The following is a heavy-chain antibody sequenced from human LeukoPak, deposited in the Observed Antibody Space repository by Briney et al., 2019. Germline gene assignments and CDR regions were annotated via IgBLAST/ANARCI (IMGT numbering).Heavy chain of an antibody. CDR1: GGSFSGYY. D-gene: IGHD3-9*01. V-gene: IGHV4-34*01. CDR3: AGGIRYFDWQRYYYYMDV. J-gene: IGHJ6*03. CDR2: INHSGST. Sequence: PSETLSLTCAVYGGSFSGYYWSWIRQPPGKGLEWIGEINHSGSTNYNPSLKSRVTISVDTSKNQFSLKLSSVTAADTAVYYCAGGIRYFDWQRYYYYMDVWGKGATVTISS.